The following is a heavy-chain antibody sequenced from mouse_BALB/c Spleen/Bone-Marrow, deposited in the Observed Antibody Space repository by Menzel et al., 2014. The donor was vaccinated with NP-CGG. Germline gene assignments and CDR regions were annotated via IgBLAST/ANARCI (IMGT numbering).Heavy chain of an antibody. J-gene: IGHJ4*01. CDR2: IYPGDGDT. CDR1: GYAFXSYW. CDR3: ARLDGYYPYYAMDY. D-gene: IGHD2-3*01. Sequence: QVQLKQSGAELVRPGSSVKISCKASGYAFXSYWMNWVKQRPGQGLEWIGQIYPGDGDTNYNGKFKGKATLTADKSSSTAYMQLSSLTSEDSAVYFCARLDGYYPYYAMDYWGQGTSVTVSS. V-gene: IGHV1-80*01.